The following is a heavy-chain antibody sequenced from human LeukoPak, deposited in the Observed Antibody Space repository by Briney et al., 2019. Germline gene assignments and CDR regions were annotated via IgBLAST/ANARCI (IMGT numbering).Heavy chain of an antibody. CDR1: GGSFSGYY. CDR2: INHSGST. V-gene: IGHV4-34*01. J-gene: IGHJ4*02. Sequence: SETLSLTCAVYGGSFSGYYWSWTRQPPGKGLEWIGEINHSGSTNYNPSLKSRVTISVDTSKNQFSLKLSSVTAADTAVYYCARIQVSSWYVPVDYWGQGTLVTVSS. D-gene: IGHD6-13*01. CDR3: ARIQVSSWYVPVDY.